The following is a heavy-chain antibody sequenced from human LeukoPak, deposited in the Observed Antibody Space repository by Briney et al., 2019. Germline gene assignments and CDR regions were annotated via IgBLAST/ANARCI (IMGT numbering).Heavy chain of an antibody. CDR3: ARVSSGWSDY. Sequence: PGGSLRLSCAASGFTFSRYAMTWVRQAPGKGLEWVSGISGSGDSTYYADSVKGRFTISRDNSKNTLYLQMNSLRAEDTAVYYCARVSSGWSDYWGQGTLVTVSS. CDR1: GFTFSRYA. CDR2: ISGSGDST. D-gene: IGHD6-19*01. V-gene: IGHV3-23*01. J-gene: IGHJ4*02.